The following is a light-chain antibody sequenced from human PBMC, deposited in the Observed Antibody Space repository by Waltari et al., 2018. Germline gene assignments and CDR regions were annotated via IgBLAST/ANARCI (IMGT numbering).Light chain of an antibody. CDR1: QSVSSSS. J-gene: IGKJ4*01. Sequence: EIVLTQSPGTLSLSPGERATLSCRASQSVSSSSSAWYQQKPHQAPRLLIYGASNRANGIPDRFSGSASVTDFTLTISSLQAEDVAVYYCQQYYTAPALTFGGGSKVEIK. CDR2: GAS. V-gene: IGKV3-20*01. CDR3: QQYYTAPALT.